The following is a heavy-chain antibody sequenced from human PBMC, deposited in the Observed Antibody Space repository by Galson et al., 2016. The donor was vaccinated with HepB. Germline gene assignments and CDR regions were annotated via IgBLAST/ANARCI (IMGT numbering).Heavy chain of an antibody. CDR3: ARSILTGTPLNDY. CDR1: GFTFSSYT. V-gene: IGHV3-21*06. CDR2: ISGSGNSI. J-gene: IGHJ4*02. D-gene: IGHD3-9*01. Sequence: SLRLSCAASGFTFSSYTMNWVRQAPGKGLEWVSSISGSGNSIYNADLVKGRFTISRDNAKNSLHLQMSSLRAEDTAMYYGARSILTGTPLNDYWGQGILVTVSS.